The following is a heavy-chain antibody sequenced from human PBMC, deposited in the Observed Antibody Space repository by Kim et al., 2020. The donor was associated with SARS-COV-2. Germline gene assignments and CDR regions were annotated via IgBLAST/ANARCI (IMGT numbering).Heavy chain of an antibody. CDR3: ARDRGDYYDSSGYGYYFGY. J-gene: IGHJ4*02. Sequence: SETLSLTCTVSGGSISSGGYYWSWIRQHPGKGLEWIGYIYYSGSTYYNPSLKSRVTISVDTSKNQFSLKLSSVTAADTAVYYCARDRGDYYDSSGYGYYFGYWGQGTLVTVSS. D-gene: IGHD3-22*01. CDR1: GGSISSGGYY. V-gene: IGHV4-31*03. CDR2: IYYSGST.